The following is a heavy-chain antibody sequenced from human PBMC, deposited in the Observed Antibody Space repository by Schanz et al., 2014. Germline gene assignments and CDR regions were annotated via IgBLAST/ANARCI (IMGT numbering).Heavy chain of an antibody. CDR2: ISGDHRNT. Sequence: EVQLLESGGGLVQPGGSLRLSCSASTFTFDHYAMSWVRQAPGKGLEWVSSISGDHRNTFYADSVKGRFTISRDNAKNTLHLQMNSLRAEDTAVYYCAKSDAFDIWGQGTLVTGSS. V-gene: IGHV3-23*01. CDR1: TFTFDHYA. CDR3: AKSDAFDI. J-gene: IGHJ3*02.